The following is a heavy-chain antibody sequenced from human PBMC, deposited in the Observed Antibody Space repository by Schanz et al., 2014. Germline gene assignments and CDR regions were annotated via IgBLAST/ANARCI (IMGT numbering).Heavy chain of an antibody. D-gene: IGHD3-10*01. CDR3: ASRGSVLYFDY. V-gene: IGHV3-23*01. J-gene: IGHJ4*02. CDR2: ISDNGDTA. Sequence: DVQLLESGGGLVQPGGSLRLSCAASGFTFTNYAMSWVRQAPGKGLEWVSLISDNGDTAYYADSVKGRFTISRDNAKNSLCLRLNSVRADDSAVYYGASRGSVLYFDYWGQGTLXTVAS. CDR1: GFTFTNYA.